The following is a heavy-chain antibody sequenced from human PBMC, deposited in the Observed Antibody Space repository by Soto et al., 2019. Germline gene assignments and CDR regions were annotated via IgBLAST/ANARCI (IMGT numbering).Heavy chain of an antibody. D-gene: IGHD6-6*01. CDR3: ARHPYTNSFYNWFDP. J-gene: IGHJ5*02. Sequence: GESLKISCKAPGYSFTNYWIGWVRQLPGKGLEWMGIIYPGDSDTRYSPSFQGQVTISADKSISTAYLQWSSLKASDTAMYYCARHPYTNSFYNWFDPWGQGTLVTVSS. CDR2: IYPGDSDT. CDR1: GYSFTNYW. V-gene: IGHV5-51*01.